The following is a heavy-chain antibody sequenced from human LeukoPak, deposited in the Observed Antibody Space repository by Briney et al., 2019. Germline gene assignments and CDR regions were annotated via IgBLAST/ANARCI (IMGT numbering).Heavy chain of an antibody. CDR1: GFTFSSYA. D-gene: IGHD3-22*01. J-gene: IGHJ4*02. Sequence: GGSLRLSCAASGFTFSSYAMSWVRQAPGKGLEWVSAISGSGGSTYYADSVKGRFTISRDNSKNTLYLQMNSLRAEDTAVYYCAKRGGYYVDDRQSIDHWGQGTLVTVSS. CDR3: AKRGGYYVDDRQSIDH. V-gene: IGHV3-23*01. CDR2: ISGSGGST.